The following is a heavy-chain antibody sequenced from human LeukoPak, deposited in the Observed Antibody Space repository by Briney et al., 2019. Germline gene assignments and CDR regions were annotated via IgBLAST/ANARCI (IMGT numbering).Heavy chain of an antibody. CDR2: IYYTGST. CDR3: ASSRGVVTAYDI. CDR1: GGSIGTNY. D-gene: IGHD2-21*02. V-gene: IGHV4-59*01. Sequence: SETLSLTCTVSGGSIGTNYWNWVRQPPEKGLEWLGYIYYTGSTSYNPSLKSRVTMSVDTSKNLCSLKLTSVTAADTAVYYCASSRGVVTAYDIWGQGTMVTVSS. J-gene: IGHJ3*02.